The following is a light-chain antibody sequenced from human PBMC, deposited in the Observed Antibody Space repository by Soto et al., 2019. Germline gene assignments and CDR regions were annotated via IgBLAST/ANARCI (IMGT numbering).Light chain of an antibody. CDR2: DVT. Sequence: QSVLTQPASVSGSPGQSITISCTGTSSDVGGYNFVSWYQQHPDKAPKLMIYDVTNRPSGVSNRFSGSKSGNTASLTISGLQAEDEADYYCSSYTSISTYRFGTGTKFTVL. CDR1: SSDVGGYNF. V-gene: IGLV2-14*01. CDR3: SSYTSISTYR. J-gene: IGLJ1*01.